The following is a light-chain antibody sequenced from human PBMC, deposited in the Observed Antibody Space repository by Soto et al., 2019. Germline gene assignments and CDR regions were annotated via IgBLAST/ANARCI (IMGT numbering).Light chain of an antibody. CDR3: SSYAGSSNV. J-gene: IGLJ1*01. V-gene: IGLV2-8*01. Sequence: QAVVTQPPSASGSPGQSVSLSCTGTSSDVGGYNYVSWYQQHPGKAPKLMIYEVNKRPSGVTDRFSGSKSGTTASLTVSGLQAEDEADYDCSSYAGSSNVVGTGTTLTVL. CDR2: EVN. CDR1: SSDVGGYNY.